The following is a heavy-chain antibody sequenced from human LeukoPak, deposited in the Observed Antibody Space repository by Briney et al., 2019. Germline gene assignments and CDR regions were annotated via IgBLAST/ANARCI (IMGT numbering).Heavy chain of an antibody. CDR1: GGSISSHY. V-gene: IGHV4-59*11. J-gene: IGHJ3*02. Sequence: SETLSLTCTVSGGSISSHYWSWIRQPPGKGLEWIGYISYIGSTNYSPSLKSRVAISVDSSENQISLRLSSVTAADTAVYYCAGDHLALNALDIWGQGTMVTVSS. CDR3: AGDHLALNALDI. CDR2: ISYIGST.